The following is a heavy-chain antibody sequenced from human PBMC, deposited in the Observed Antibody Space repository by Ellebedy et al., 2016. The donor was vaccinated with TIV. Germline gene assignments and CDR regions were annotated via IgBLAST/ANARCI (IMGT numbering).Heavy chain of an antibody. Sequence: SETLSLXXAVYGGSFSGYYWSWIRQHPGKGLEWIGYIYYSGSTYYNPSLKSRVTISVDTSKNQFSLKLSSVTAADTAVYYSARDGISSSPSGSGYWGQGTLVTVSS. CDR1: GGSFSGYY. D-gene: IGHD6-13*01. V-gene: IGHV4-31*11. CDR3: ARDGISSSPSGSGY. J-gene: IGHJ4*02. CDR2: IYYSGST.